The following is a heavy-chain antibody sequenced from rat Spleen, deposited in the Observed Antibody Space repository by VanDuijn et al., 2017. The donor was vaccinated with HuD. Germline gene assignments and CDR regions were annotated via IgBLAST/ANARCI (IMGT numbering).Heavy chain of an antibody. CDR2: IHAGTGGT. V-gene: IGHV1-57*01. J-gene: IGHJ2*01. Sequence: QVQLQQSGAELAKPGSSVKIYCKASGYTFTTYEISWIKQTTGQDLEYIGHIHAGTGGTYRNEKFKGKATLTVDKSSSTAFMQLNNLTPEDTAVYYCSREGWDYWGQGVMVTVSS. CDR1: GYTFTTYE. D-gene: IGHD1-11*01. CDR3: SREGWDY.